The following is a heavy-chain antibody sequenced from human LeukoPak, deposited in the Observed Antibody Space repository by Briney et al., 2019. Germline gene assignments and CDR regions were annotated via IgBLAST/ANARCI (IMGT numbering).Heavy chain of an antibody. D-gene: IGHD6-19*01. Sequence: SETLSLTCTVSGGSISSGGYYWSWIRQHPGKGLEWIGYVCYSGSTNYNPSLKSRVTISVYTSRNQFSLRLSSVTAADTAVYYCARGVAGNIVEYYFDYWGQGTLVTVSS. J-gene: IGHJ4*02. CDR1: GGSISSGGYY. CDR3: ARGVAGNIVEYYFDY. CDR2: VCYSGST. V-gene: IGHV4-61*08.